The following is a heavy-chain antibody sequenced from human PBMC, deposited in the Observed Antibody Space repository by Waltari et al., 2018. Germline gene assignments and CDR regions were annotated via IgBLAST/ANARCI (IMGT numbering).Heavy chain of an antibody. CDR3: ARGSDSSAFFDY. D-gene: IGHD3-22*01. CDR1: GGSFSGYY. Sequence: QVQLQQWGAGLLKPSETLSLTCAVYGGSFSGYYWSWIRQPPGKGLEWIGEINHSGSTNYNPSLKSRVTISVDTSKNQFSLKLSSVTAADTAVYYCARGSDSSAFFDYWGQGPLVTVSS. CDR2: INHSGST. J-gene: IGHJ4*02. V-gene: IGHV4-34*01.